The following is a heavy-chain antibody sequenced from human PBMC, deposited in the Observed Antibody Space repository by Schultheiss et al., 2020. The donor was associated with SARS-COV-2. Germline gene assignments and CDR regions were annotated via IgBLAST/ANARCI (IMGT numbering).Heavy chain of an antibody. V-gene: IGHV3-21*04. Sequence: GGSLRLSCAASGFTFSSYSMNWVRQAPGKGLEWVSSISSSSSYIYYADSVKGRFTISRDNAKNSLYLQMNSLRAEDTAVYYCAKDTSGWVDYWGQGTLVTVSS. D-gene: IGHD6-19*01. CDR3: AKDTSGWVDY. CDR2: ISSSSSYI. CDR1: GFTFSSYS. J-gene: IGHJ4*02.